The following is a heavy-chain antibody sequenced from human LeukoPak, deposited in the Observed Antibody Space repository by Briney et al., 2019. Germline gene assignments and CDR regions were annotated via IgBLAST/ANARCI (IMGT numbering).Heavy chain of an antibody. CDR1: GFTFSSYW. D-gene: IGHD4-17*01. V-gene: IGHV3-74*01. J-gene: IGHJ3*02. Sequence: PGGSLRLSCAASGFTFSSYWMHWVRQAPGKGLVWVSRINSDGSSTSYADSVKGRFTISRDNTKNSLYLRMNSLRVEDTAVYYCARGDFSDYGDYVDAFDIWGQGTMVTVSS. CDR2: INSDGSST. CDR3: ARGDFSDYGDYVDAFDI.